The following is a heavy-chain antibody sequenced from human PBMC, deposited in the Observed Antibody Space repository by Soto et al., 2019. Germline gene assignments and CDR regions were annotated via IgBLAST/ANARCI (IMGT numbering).Heavy chain of an antibody. CDR3: ASSEGSGSYYAFDI. J-gene: IGHJ3*02. CDR1: GFTVSSYY. V-gene: IGHV3-66*01. CDR2: IYSGGST. D-gene: IGHD3-10*01. Sequence: GGSLRLSCAASGFTVSSYYMSWVRQAPGKGLEWVSVIYSGGSTYYADSVKGRFTISRHNSKNTLYLQMNSLRAEDTAVYYCASSEGSGSYYAFDIWGQGTMVTVSS.